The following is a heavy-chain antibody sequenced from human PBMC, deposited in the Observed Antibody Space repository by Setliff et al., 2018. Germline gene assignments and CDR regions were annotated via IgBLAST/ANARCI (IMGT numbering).Heavy chain of an antibody. CDR3: ARQVYGIFDY. D-gene: IGHD4-17*01. CDR1: GGSISSYY. CDR2: IYYSGST. Sequence: LSLTCTVSGGSISSYYWSWIRQPPGKGLEWIGYIYYSGSTNYNPSLKSRVTISVDTSKNQFSLKLSSVTAADTAVYYCARQVYGIFDYWGQGTLVTVSS. J-gene: IGHJ4*02. V-gene: IGHV4-59*01.